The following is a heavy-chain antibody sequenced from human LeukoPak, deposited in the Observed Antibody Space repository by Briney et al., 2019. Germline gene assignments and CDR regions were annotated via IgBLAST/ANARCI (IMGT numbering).Heavy chain of an antibody. V-gene: IGHV1-2*02. CDR2: INPNSGGT. J-gene: IGHJ4*02. CDR1: GYTFTGYY. CDR3: ARTLPFFGTQLYFDY. D-gene: IGHD3-10*01. Sequence: ASVKVSCKASGYTFTGYYMHWVRQAPGQGLEWMGWINPNSGGTNYAQKFQGRVTMTRDMSTSTVYMELSSLRSEDTAVYYCARTLPFFGTQLYFDYWGQGTLVTVSS.